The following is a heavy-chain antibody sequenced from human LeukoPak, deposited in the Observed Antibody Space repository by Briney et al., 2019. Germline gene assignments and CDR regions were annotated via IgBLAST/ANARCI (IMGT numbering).Heavy chain of an antibody. CDR1: GFIVSTNY. CDR3: AREKMGTPPWPSVKSSWYFDL. Sequence: PGGSLRLSCAASGFIVSTNYMSWVRQAPGKGLEWVSVIFSGGSTYYADSVKGRFTISRDNAKNSLYLQVNSLRAEDTAVYYCAREKMGTPPWPSVKSSWYFDLWGRGTLVTVSS. D-gene: IGHD7-27*01. V-gene: IGHV3-53*01. CDR2: IFSGGST. J-gene: IGHJ2*01.